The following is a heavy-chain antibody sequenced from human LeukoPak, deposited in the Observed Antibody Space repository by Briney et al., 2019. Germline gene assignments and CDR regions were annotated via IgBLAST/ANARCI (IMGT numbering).Heavy chain of an antibody. V-gene: IGHV3-7*01. J-gene: IGHJ6*03. CDR1: GFTFSSYW. Sequence: GGSLRLSCAASGFTFSSYWMSWVRQAPGKGLEWVANIKQDGSGKYYVDSVKGRFTISRDNAKNSLYLQMNSLRAEDTAVYYCARDRDGGYYYYYYMDVWGKGTTVTVSS. CDR2: IKQDGSGK. D-gene: IGHD3-10*01. CDR3: ARDRDGGYYYYYYMDV.